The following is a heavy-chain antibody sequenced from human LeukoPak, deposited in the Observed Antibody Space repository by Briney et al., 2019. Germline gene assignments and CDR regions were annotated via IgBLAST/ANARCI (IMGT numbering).Heavy chain of an antibody. CDR1: DYSISSGDY. D-gene: IGHD2-21*02. CDR3: ARNTTEVVTAKWFDP. CDR2: IYHSGST. Sequence: SETLSLTCAVSDYSISSGDYWGWIRQPPGKGLEWIGSIYHSGSTHYNPSLKSRVTISVDTSKNQFSLKLSSVTAADTAVYYCARNTTEVVTAKWFDPWGQGTLVTVSS. V-gene: IGHV4-38-2*01. J-gene: IGHJ5*02.